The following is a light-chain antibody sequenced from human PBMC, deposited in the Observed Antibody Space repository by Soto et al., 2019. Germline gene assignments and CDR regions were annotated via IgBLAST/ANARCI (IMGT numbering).Light chain of an antibody. CDR3: QQYNNWPPLT. V-gene: IGKV3-15*01. CDR1: QSVNSN. Sequence: EIVMTQSPATLSVSPGERATLSCRVSQSVNSNLAWYQHKPGQAPRLLIYDASTRATGIPARFSGSGSGTEFTLIISSLQSEDFAVYYCQQYNNWPPLTFGQGSKLEIK. J-gene: IGKJ2*01. CDR2: DAS.